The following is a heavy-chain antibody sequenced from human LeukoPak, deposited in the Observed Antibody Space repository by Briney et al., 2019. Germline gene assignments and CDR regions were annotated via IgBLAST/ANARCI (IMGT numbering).Heavy chain of an antibody. CDR2: INHRGST. Sequence: SETLSLTCGVSGGSFSGYYWRWIRQPPGKGLEWIRLINHRGSTTYNPSLKSRVTISVYTSQTQFSLQMRSVTAADTAVYYCARTPDGYKSYYFDYWGQGTLVTVSS. J-gene: IGHJ4*02. D-gene: IGHD5-24*01. V-gene: IGHV4-34*01. CDR3: ARTPDGYKSYYFDY. CDR1: GGSFSGYY.